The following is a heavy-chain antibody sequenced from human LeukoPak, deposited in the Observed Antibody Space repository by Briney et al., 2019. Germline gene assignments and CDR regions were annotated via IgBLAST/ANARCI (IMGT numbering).Heavy chain of an antibody. CDR1: GFTFSSYA. CDR2: ISGSGGST. V-gene: IGHV3-23*01. J-gene: IGHJ4*02. Sequence: GGSLRLSCAASGFTFSSYAMSSVRQAPGKGLEWVSAISGSGGSTYYADSVKGRFTISRDNSKNTLYLQMNSLRAEDTAVYYCAAYSSGTGFGYWGQGTLVTVSS. CDR3: AAYSSGTGFGY. D-gene: IGHD6-19*01.